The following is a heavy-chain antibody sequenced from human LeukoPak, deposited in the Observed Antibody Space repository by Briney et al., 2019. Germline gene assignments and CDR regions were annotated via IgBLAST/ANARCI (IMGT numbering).Heavy chain of an antibody. Sequence: GGSLRLSCTASGFTFSSYWIHWVRQAPGKGLVWVSRTNTDGTNTRYADSVKGRFTISRDNAKNTLYLQTNSLRAEDTAVYYCARELAPTSSSSSLNYNYYGIDVWGQGTTVIVSS. CDR2: TNTDGTNT. D-gene: IGHD6-6*01. CDR1: GFTFSSYW. J-gene: IGHJ6*02. CDR3: ARELAPTSSSSSLNYNYYGIDV. V-gene: IGHV3-74*01.